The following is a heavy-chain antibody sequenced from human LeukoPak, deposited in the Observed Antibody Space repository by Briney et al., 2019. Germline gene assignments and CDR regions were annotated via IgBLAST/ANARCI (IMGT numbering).Heavy chain of an antibody. J-gene: IGHJ4*02. V-gene: IGHV3-7*01. D-gene: IGHD6-6*01. CDR2: IKQDGSVK. CDR1: GFSFNTYW. CDR3: ARGDGSSSGLYFDS. Sequence: GGSLRLSCAPSGFSFNTYWMSWVRQAPGKGLEWVANIKQDGSVKYYVDSVKGRFTVSRDNAIHSLYLQMNSLRAEDTAVYYCARGDGSSSGLYFDSWGQGTLVTVSS.